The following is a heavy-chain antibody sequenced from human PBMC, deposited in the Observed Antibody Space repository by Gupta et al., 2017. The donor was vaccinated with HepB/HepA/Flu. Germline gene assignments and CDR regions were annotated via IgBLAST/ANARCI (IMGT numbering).Heavy chain of an antibody. J-gene: IGHJ4*02. Sequence: EVQLVESGGGLVQPGGSLRLSCAASGFTFSSYEMNWVRQAPGKGLEWVSYISSSGSTIYYADSVKGRVTISRDNAKNSLYLQMNSLRAEDTGXDXCARDITEGYDEVWGTFEYWGQGTMVTVSS. CDR2: ISSSGSTI. V-gene: IGHV3-48*03. CDR1: GFTFSSYE. D-gene: IGHD3-16*01. CDR3: ARDITEGYDEVWGTFEY.